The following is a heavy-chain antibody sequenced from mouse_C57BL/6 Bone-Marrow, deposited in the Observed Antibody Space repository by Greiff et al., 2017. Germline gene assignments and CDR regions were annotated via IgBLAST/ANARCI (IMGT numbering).Heavy chain of an antibody. CDR2: IYPRSGNT. Sequence: QVQLKESGAELARPGASVKLSCKASGYTFTSYGISWVKQRTGQGLEWIGEIYPRSGNTYYNEKFKGKATLTADKSSSTAYMELRSLTSEDSAVYFCASSPDYYGSGAMDYWGQGTSVTVSS. V-gene: IGHV1-81*01. CDR1: GYTFTSYG. J-gene: IGHJ4*01. CDR3: ASSPDYYGSGAMDY. D-gene: IGHD1-1*01.